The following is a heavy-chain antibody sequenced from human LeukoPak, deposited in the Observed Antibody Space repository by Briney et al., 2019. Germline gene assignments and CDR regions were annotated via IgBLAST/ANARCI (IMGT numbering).Heavy chain of an antibody. V-gene: IGHV3-30-3*01. CDR3: ARDLYVRELDY. D-gene: IGHD1-26*01. CDR2: ISYDGSDK. CDR1: GFTFSSYI. J-gene: IGHJ4*02. Sequence: GGSLRLSCAASGFTFSSYIMNWVRQAPGKGLEWVAVISYDGSDKYYADSVKGRFTISRDNSKNTLYLQMNSLRAEDTAVYYCARDLYVRELDYWGQGTLVTVSS.